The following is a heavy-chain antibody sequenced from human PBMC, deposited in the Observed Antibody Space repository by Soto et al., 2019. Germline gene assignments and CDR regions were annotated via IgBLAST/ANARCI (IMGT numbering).Heavy chain of an antibody. CDR3: ARLNIVATIFGVPSFYYMDV. CDR1: GGSISSGGYS. V-gene: IGHV4-30-2*01. CDR2: IYHSGST. Sequence: PSETLSLTCAVSGGSISSGGYSWSWIRQPPGKGLEWIGYIYHSGSTYYNPSLKSRVTISVDTSKNQFSLKLSSVTAADTAVYYCARLNIVATIFGVPSFYYMDVWGKGTTVTVSS. D-gene: IGHD5-12*01. J-gene: IGHJ6*03.